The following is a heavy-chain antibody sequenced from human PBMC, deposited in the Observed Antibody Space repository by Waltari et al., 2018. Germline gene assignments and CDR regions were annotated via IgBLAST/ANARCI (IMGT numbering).Heavy chain of an antibody. CDR3: SRQVLGYCTSAACRRLES. Sequence: QLQESGPGLVTPSETLSLTCDVSGYALNSVFYWGWIRQPPGKGLEWVATVYHDGTTFYSPSLNSRATTSMDTSRKQFSLKLRSVTAADTAVYFCSRQVLGYCTSAACRRLESWGQGTLVTVSS. CDR2: VYHDGTT. V-gene: IGHV4-38-2*01. CDR1: GYALNSVFY. J-gene: IGHJ4*02. D-gene: IGHD2-2*03.